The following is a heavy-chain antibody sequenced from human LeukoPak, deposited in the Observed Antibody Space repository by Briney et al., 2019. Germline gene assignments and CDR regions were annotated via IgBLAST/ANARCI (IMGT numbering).Heavy chain of an antibody. CDR2: ISASGGSR. Sequence: PGGSLRLSCAASGFTLNNSARNWVRPALGKGVEWVSGISASGGSRYYADRVKGQFHISRENAKDTLYLQMNSLRAEYTAIYYCAKDITPAFLYYFDYGGQGTLVTVSS. V-gene: IGHV3-23*01. J-gene: IGHJ4*02. CDR1: GFTLNNSA. CDR3: AKDITPAFLYYFDY. D-gene: IGHD1-14*01.